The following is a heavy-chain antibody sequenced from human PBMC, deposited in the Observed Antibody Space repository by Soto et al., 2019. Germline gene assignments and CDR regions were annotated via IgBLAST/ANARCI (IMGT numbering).Heavy chain of an antibody. CDR3: ARVVVVPAGTLDYGMDV. Sequence: ASVKVSCKASGFTLTDSAVHWVRQAPGQGLEWMGWINPNSGGTNYAQKFQGRVTMTRDTSISTAYMELSRLRSDDTAVYYCARVVVVPAGTLDYGMDVWGQGTTVTVSS. D-gene: IGHD2-2*01. CDR1: GFTLTDSA. V-gene: IGHV1-2*02. CDR2: INPNSGGT. J-gene: IGHJ6*02.